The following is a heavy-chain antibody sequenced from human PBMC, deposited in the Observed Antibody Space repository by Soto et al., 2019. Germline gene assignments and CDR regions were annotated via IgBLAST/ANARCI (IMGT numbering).Heavy chain of an antibody. Sequence: PSETLSLTCTVSGGSISSYYWRWIRQPPGKGLEWIGYIYYSGSTNYNPSLKSRVTISVDTSKNQFSLKLSSVTAADTAVYYCARTYSSSWRGWFDPWGQGTLVTVS. D-gene: IGHD6-6*01. CDR3: ARTYSSSWRGWFDP. CDR1: GGSISSYY. CDR2: IYYSGST. J-gene: IGHJ5*02. V-gene: IGHV4-59*01.